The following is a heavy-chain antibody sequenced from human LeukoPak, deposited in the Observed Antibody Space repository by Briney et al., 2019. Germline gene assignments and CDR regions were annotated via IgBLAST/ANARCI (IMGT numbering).Heavy chain of an antibody. J-gene: IGHJ4*02. V-gene: IGHV4-34*01. CDR2: INHSGST. CDR1: GGSFSGYY. Sequence: SETLSLTCAVYGGSFSGYYWSWIRQPPGKGLEWIGEINHSGSTNYNPSLKSRVTISVDTSKNQFSLKLSSLTAADTAVYYCARGGMTIFGVVIGRAFDYWGQGTLVTVSS. CDR3: ARGGMTIFGVVIGRAFDY. D-gene: IGHD3-3*01.